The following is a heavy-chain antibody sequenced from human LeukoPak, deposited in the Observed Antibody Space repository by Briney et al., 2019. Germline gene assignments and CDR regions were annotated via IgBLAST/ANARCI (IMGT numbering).Heavy chain of an antibody. J-gene: IGHJ6*03. CDR2: ISSSSSYI. CDR3: ARDHSSSWHYYYYYMDV. V-gene: IGHV3-21*01. D-gene: IGHD6-13*01. CDR1: GFTFSNYG. Sequence: GGSLRLSCAASGFTFSNYGMHWVRQAPGKGLEWVSSISSSSSYIYYADSVKGRFTISRDNAKNSLYLQMNSLRAEDTAVYYCARDHSSSWHYYYYYMDVWGKGTTVTVSS.